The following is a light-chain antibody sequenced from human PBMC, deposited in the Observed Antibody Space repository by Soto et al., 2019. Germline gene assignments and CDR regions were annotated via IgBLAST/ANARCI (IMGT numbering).Light chain of an antibody. Sequence: DIQTTQSPSTLSASVGDRVTITCRASQSISSWLAWYQQKPGKAPKLLIYDASCLESGVPSRFSGSGSGTEFTLTISSLQPDDFATYYCQQYNSYSFGGGTKVEIK. CDR1: QSISSW. CDR2: DAS. V-gene: IGKV1-5*01. J-gene: IGKJ4*01. CDR3: QQYNSYS.